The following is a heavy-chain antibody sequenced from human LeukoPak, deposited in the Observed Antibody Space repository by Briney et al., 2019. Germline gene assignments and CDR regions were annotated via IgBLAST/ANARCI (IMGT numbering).Heavy chain of an antibody. D-gene: IGHD6-13*01. CDR2: ISSSSSYI. V-gene: IGHV3-21*01. Sequence: GGSLRLSCAASGFTFSSYSMNWVRQAPGKGLEWVSYISSSSSYIYYADSVKGRFTISRDNAKNSLYLQMNSLRAEDTAVYYCARVQQQLGFDPWGQGTLVTVSS. J-gene: IGHJ5*02. CDR1: GFTFSSYS. CDR3: ARVQQQLGFDP.